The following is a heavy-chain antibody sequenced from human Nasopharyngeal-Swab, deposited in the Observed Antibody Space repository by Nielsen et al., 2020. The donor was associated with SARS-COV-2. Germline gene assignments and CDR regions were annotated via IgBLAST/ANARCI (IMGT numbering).Heavy chain of an antibody. J-gene: IGHJ4*02. D-gene: IGHD4-17*01. Sequence: VRQAPGKGLEWVSVIYSGDSTYYADSVKGRFTISRDNSKNTLYLQMNSLRAEDTAVYYCARDQYGDYGDYWGQGTLVTVSS. V-gene: IGHV3-53*01. CDR2: IYSGDST. CDR3: ARDQYGDYGDY.